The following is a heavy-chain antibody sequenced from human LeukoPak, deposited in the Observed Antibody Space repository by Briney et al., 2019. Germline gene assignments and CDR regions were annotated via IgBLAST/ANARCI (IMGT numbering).Heavy chain of an antibody. CDR1: GGSISTSNYY. D-gene: IGHD6-19*01. CDR2: IYYSGST. V-gene: IGHV4-61*01. CDR3: AREGGYSSGWYLNP. Sequence: SETLSLTCTVSGGSISTSNYYWGWIRQPPGKGLEWIGYIYYSGSTNYNPSLKSRVTISVDTSKNQFSLKLSSVTAADTAVYYCAREGGYSSGWYLNPWGQGTLVTVSS. J-gene: IGHJ5*02.